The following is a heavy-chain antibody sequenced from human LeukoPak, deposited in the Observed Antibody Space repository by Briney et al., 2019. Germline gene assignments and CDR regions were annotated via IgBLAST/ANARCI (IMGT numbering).Heavy chain of an antibody. D-gene: IGHD3-22*01. CDR2: IYYSGST. CDR3: AREVYYYDSSGYHSAFDI. J-gene: IGHJ3*02. Sequence: SETLSLTCTVSGGSISSYYWSWIRQPPGKGLEWIGYIYYSGSTNYNPSLKSRVTISVDTSKNQFSLKLSSVTAADTAVYYCAREVYYYDSSGYHSAFDIWGQGTMVTVSS. V-gene: IGHV4-59*01. CDR1: GGSISSYY.